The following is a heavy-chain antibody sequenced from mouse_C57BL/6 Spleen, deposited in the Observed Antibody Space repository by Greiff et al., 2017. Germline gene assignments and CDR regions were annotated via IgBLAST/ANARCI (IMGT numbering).Heavy chain of an antibody. D-gene: IGHD2-2*01. Sequence: VQLQQSGAELVMPGASVKLSCKASGYTFTSYWMHWVKQRPGQGLEWIGEIDPSDSYTNYNQKFKGKSTLTEDKSSSTAYMQLSSLTSEDSAVYYCALIYYGYDDYFDYWGQGTTLTVSS. J-gene: IGHJ2*01. CDR3: ALIYYGYDDYFDY. CDR1: GYTFTSYW. CDR2: IDPSDSYT. V-gene: IGHV1-69*01.